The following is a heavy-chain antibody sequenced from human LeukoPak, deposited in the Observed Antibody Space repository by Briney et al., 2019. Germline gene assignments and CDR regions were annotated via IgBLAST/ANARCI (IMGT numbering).Heavy chain of an antibody. V-gene: IGHV3-23*01. J-gene: IGHJ4*02. CDR2: ISGSGGTI. D-gene: IGHD3-10*01. Sequence: PGGSLRLSCAASGFIFSNAWMHWVRQAPGKGLEWVSAISGSGGTIYYADSVKGRFTISRDNSKNTLYLQMNSLRVEDTAVYYCAKEMMLRGAYFDYWGQGALVTVSA. CDR3: AKEMMLRGAYFDY. CDR1: GFIFSNAW.